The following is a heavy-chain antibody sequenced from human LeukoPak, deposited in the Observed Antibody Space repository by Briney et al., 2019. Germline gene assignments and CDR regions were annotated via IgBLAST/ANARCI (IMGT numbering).Heavy chain of an antibody. CDR2: INSDGSST. CDR1: GFTFSSYW. D-gene: IGHD3-9*01. Sequence: GSLRLSCAASGFTFSSYWMHWVRQAPGKGLVWVSRINSDGSSTSYADSVKGRFTISRDNAKNTLYLQMNSLRAEDTAVYYCARVAYFDPKRYYGMDVWGQGTTVTVSS. V-gene: IGHV3-74*01. J-gene: IGHJ6*02. CDR3: ARVAYFDPKRYYGMDV.